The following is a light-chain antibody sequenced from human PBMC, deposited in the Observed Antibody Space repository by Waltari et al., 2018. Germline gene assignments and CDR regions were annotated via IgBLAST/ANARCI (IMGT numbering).Light chain of an antibody. CDR1: SSDVGGYNY. CDR2: DVS. CDR3: SSYIGSSTLEL. Sequence: QSALTQPAPVSGSPGQSITISCTGTSSDVGGYNYVSWYQQHPGKAPKLMIFDVSNRPSGVSNRFSGSKSGNTASLTISGLQAEDEADYYCSSYIGSSTLELFGGGTSLTVL. J-gene: IGLJ2*01. V-gene: IGLV2-14*03.